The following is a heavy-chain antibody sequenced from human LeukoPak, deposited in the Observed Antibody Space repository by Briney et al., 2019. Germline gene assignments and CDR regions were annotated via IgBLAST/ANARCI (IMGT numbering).Heavy chain of an antibody. Sequence: ASVKVSCRASGYTFTSYYMHWVRQAPEQGLEWMGIINPSGGSTSYAQKFQGRVTMTRDTSTSTVYMELSSLRSEDTAVYYCARRLRGARNAFDIWGQGTMVTVSS. J-gene: IGHJ3*02. CDR3: ARRLRGARNAFDI. D-gene: IGHD5/OR15-5a*01. CDR1: GYTFTSYY. V-gene: IGHV1-46*01. CDR2: INPSGGST.